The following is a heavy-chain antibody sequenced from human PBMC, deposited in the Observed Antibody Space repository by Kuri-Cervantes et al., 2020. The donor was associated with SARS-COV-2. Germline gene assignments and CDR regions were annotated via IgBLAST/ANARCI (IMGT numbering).Heavy chain of an antibody. D-gene: IGHD6-13*01. CDR1: GFTSTSYA. V-gene: IGHV3-30-3*01. CDR3: ARDRFTGYSSSWDAFDI. Sequence: GESLKISCAASGFTSTSYAMHWFRQAPGKGLEWVALISYDGSNKYYADSVKGRFTISRDNSKNTLYLQMNSLRAEDTAVYYCARDRFTGYSSSWDAFDIWGQGTMVTVSS. J-gene: IGHJ3*02. CDR2: ISYDGSNK.